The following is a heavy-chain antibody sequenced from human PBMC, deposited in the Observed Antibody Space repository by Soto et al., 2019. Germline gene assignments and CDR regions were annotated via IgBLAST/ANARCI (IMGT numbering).Heavy chain of an antibody. J-gene: IGHJ4*02. D-gene: IGHD6-19*01. CDR1: GFTVSSNY. V-gene: IGHV3-53*02. CDR3: ARDARDGSGWYSDY. CDR2: IYSGGST. Sequence: EVQLVETGGGLIQPGGSLRLSCAASGFTVSSNYMSWVRQAPGKGLEWVSVIYSGGSTYYADSVKGRFTISRDNSKNTLYLQMNSLRAEDTAVYYCARDARDGSGWYSDYWGQGTLVTVSS.